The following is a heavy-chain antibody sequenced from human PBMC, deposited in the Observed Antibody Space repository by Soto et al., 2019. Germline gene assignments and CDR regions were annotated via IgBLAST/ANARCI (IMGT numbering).Heavy chain of an antibody. D-gene: IGHD2-15*01. CDR3: ARVKVAATAAEYFQH. J-gene: IGHJ1*01. CDR1: GGSISSGDYY. Sequence: PSETLSLTCTVSGGSISSGDYYWSWIRQPPGKGLEWIGYIYYSGSTYYNPSLKSRVTISVDTSKNQFSLKLSSVTAADTAVYYCARVKVAATAAEYFQHWGQGTLVTAPQ. V-gene: IGHV4-30-4*01. CDR2: IYYSGST.